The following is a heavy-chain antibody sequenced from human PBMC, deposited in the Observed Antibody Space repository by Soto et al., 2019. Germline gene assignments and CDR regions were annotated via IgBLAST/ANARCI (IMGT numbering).Heavy chain of an antibody. CDR3: ARDHNRVGGYNWFDA. J-gene: IGHJ5*02. V-gene: IGHV3-33*01. CDR2: IFDDGINK. CDR1: GFTFTEHG. Sequence: QVQLVESGGGVVQPGKSLRLSCVASGFTFTEHGMHWVRQAPGKGLEWVAVIFDDGINKYYADSVKGRVTISRDTSKSTLYLQMNRLRAEDPAVYYCARDHNRVGGYNWFDAWGPGTLVTVSS. D-gene: IGHD3-16*01.